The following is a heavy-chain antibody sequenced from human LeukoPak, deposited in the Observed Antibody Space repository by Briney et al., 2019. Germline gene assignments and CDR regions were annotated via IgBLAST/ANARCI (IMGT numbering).Heavy chain of an antibody. V-gene: IGHV3-7*01. J-gene: IGHJ6*02. CDR2: IKQDGTEK. CDR3: ARESLVSGTTRGNYYYYGMDV. D-gene: IGHD1-7*01. CDR1: GFTFSSYW. Sequence: PGGSLRLSCAASGFTFSSYWMSWARQAPGKGLEWVANIKQDGTEKYYVDSVKGRFTISRDNAKNSLYLQMNSLRAEDTAVYFCARESLVSGTTRGNYYYYGMDVWGQGSTVTVSS.